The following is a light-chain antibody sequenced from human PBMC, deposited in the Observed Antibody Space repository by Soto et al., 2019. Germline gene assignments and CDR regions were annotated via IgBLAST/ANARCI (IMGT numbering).Light chain of an antibody. Sequence: DIQMTQSPSTLSASVGDRVTITCRASQSISTWLAWYQQKPGKAPKLLIYKASNLEGGVPSRFSGSGSGTEFNITISSLQPDDFATYYGQQYHTYPLTFGGGTTVEIK. J-gene: IGKJ4*01. CDR2: KAS. CDR1: QSISTW. V-gene: IGKV1-5*03. CDR3: QQYHTYPLT.